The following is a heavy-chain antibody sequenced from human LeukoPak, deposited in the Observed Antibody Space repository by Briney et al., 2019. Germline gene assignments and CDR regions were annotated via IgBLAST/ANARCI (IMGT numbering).Heavy chain of an antibody. CDR1: GGSFSGYY. V-gene: IGHV4-34*01. J-gene: IGHJ4*02. Sequence: SETLSLTCAVYGGSFSGYYWSWIRQPPGKGLEWIGEINHSGGTNYNPPLKSRVTVSVDTSKNQFSLKLSSVTAADTAVYYCARHTDPRDYFDYWGQGTLVTVSS. CDR2: INHSGGT. D-gene: IGHD2-2*02. CDR3: ARHTDPRDYFDY.